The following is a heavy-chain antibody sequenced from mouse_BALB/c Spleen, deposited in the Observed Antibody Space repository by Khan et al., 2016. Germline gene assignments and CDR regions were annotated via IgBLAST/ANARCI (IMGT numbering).Heavy chain of an antibody. V-gene: IGHV9-3-1*01. CDR3: SSSSYYGYYYAMDY. CDR2: TNPYTGEP. D-gene: IGHD1-2*01. Sequence: QIQLVQSGPELKKPGETVKISCKASGYTFTNYGMNWVKQTPETGLKWMGWTNPYTGEPTYADDFKGRFAFSLETSATTVYLQINSLKNEDTDTYFGSSSSYYGYYYAMDYWGQGTSVTVSS. J-gene: IGHJ4*01. CDR1: GYTFTNYG.